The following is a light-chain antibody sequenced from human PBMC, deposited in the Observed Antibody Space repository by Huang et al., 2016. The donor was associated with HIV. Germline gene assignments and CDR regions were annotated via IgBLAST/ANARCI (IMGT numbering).Light chain of an antibody. Sequence: EIVMTQSPVTLSVSPGERATLSCRASQSISNNLAWYQQKPGLAPRLLVYSASTRVTGIPVRFSGSGSGTECTLTISSLQSEDFAVYYCQQYQDWPPEALTFGGGTKVE. CDR3: QQYQDWPPEALT. V-gene: IGKV3-15*01. CDR1: QSISNN. J-gene: IGKJ4*01. CDR2: SAS.